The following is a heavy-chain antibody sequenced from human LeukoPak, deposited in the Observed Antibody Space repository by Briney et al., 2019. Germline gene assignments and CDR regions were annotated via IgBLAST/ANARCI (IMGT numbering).Heavy chain of an antibody. Sequence: PGGSLRLSCAASGFTFSSYGMHWVRQAPGKGLEWVAFIRYDGSNKYYADSVKGRFTISRDNSKNTLYLQMNSLRAEDTAVYYCAKGGEVPAAADYFDYWGQGTLVTVSS. J-gene: IGHJ4*02. CDR2: IRYDGSNK. CDR1: GFTFSSYG. CDR3: AKGGEVPAAADYFDY. D-gene: IGHD2-2*01. V-gene: IGHV3-30*02.